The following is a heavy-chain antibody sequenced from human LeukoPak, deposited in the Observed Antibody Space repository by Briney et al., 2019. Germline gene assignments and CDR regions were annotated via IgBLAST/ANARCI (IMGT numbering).Heavy chain of an antibody. CDR2: IRSKANSYAT. CDR3: TRTSSSWYVGISGEYMDV. J-gene: IGHJ6*03. CDR1: GFTFSGSA. V-gene: IGHV3-73*01. Sequence: GGSLRLSCAASGFTFSGSAMHWVRQASGKGLEWVGRIRSKANSYATAYAASVKGRFTISRDDSKNTAYPQMNSLKTEDTAVYYCTRTSSSWYVGISGEYMDVWGKGTTVTVSS. D-gene: IGHD6-13*01.